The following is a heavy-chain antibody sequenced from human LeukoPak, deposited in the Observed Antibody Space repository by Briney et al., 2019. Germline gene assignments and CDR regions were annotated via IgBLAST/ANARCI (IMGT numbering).Heavy chain of an antibody. J-gene: IGHJ4*02. CDR1: GFTFSDYY. V-gene: IGHV3-30*18. D-gene: IGHD6-19*01. CDR2: ISYDGSNK. Sequence: PGGSLRLSCAASGFTFSDYYMSWIRQAPGKGLEWVAVISYDGSNKYYADSVKGRFTISRDNSKNTLYLQMNSLRAEDTAVYYCAKVKREWLASYYFDYWGQGTLVTVSS. CDR3: AKVKREWLASYYFDY.